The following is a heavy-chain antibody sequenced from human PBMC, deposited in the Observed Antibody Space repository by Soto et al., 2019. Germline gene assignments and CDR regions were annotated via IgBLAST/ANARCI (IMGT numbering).Heavy chain of an antibody. V-gene: IGHV2-5*01. CDR3: AHPYDDILAGYPLFDY. CDR1: GFSLSTSGVG. CDR2: IYWNDDK. D-gene: IGHD3-9*01. J-gene: IGHJ4*02. Sequence: QITLKESGPTLVKPTQTLTLTCTFSGFSLSTSGVGVGWIRQPPGKALEWRALIYWNDDKRYSPSLKSRLTITKDTSTNQVVLTMTSMDPVDTATYYCAHPYDDILAGYPLFDYWGQGTLVTVSS.